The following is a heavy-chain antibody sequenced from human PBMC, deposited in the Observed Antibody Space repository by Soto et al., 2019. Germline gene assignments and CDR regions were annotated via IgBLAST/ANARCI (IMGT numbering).Heavy chain of an antibody. CDR2: INHSGST. V-gene: IGHV4-34*01. CDR1: GGSFSGYY. Sequence: QVQLQQWGAGLLKPSETLSLTCAVYGGSFSGYYWSWIRQPPGKGLEWIGEINHSGSTNYNPSLKCRVTITLDPSKTQFPLKLSSVPAADTAVYYCARVRAAGGFLSRYYYYSGRDVWGQGTTVTVSS. D-gene: IGHD6-13*01. J-gene: IGHJ6*02. CDR3: ARVRAAGGFLSRYYYYSGRDV.